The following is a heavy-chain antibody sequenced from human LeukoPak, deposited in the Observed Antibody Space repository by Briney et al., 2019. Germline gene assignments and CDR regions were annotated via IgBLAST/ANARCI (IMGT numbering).Heavy chain of an antibody. V-gene: IGHV3-43*02. D-gene: IGHD1-26*01. J-gene: IGHJ4*02. CDR3: AKDHIVGAMGYFDY. CDR1: GFTFDDYA. CDR2: ISGDGGST. Sequence: PGGSLRLSCAASGFTFDDYAMHWVRQAPGKGLEWVSLISGDGGSTYYADSVKGRFTISRDNSKNSLYLQMNSLRTEDTAVYYCAKDHIVGAMGYFDYWGQGTLVTVSS.